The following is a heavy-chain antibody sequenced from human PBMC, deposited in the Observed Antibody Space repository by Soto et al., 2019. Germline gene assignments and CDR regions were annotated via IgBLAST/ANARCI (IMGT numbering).Heavy chain of an antibody. J-gene: IGHJ5*02. D-gene: IGHD3-22*01. CDR2: ISGSGGST. Sequence: LRLSCAASGFTFSSYAMSWVRQAPGKGLEWVSAISGSGGSTYYADSVKGRFTISRDNSKNTLYLQMNSLRAEDTAVYYCAKDPVPYDSSGSWGQGTLVTVSS. CDR1: GFTFSSYA. V-gene: IGHV3-23*01. CDR3: AKDPVPYDSSGS.